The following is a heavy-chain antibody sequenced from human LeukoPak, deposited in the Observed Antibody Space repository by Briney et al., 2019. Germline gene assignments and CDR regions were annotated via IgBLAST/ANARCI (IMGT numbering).Heavy chain of an antibody. J-gene: IGHJ4*02. D-gene: IGHD6-13*01. CDR1: GGSISGHY. V-gene: IGHV4-4*07. Sequence: SETLSLTCTVSGGSISGHYWNWIRQPAGKELEWIGRIYSSGSTNYNPSLKSRVTMSVDSSKRQFSLRLNSVTAADTAVYYCARARSSSWFLDYWGQGTLVTVSS. CDR2: IYSSGST. CDR3: ARARSSSWFLDY.